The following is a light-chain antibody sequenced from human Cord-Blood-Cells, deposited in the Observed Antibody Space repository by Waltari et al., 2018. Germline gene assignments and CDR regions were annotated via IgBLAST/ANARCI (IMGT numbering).Light chain of an antibody. CDR1: QDISNY. J-gene: IGKJ4*01. CDR2: DAS. Sequence: DIQMTQSPSSLSASVGDRVTITCQASQDISNYLNWYQQKPGKAPKLLIYDASNLETGVPSRFSGSGSGTDFTFTISSLQPEDIATYYCQQYDNLFFGGGTKVKIK. V-gene: IGKV1-33*01. CDR3: QQYDNLF.